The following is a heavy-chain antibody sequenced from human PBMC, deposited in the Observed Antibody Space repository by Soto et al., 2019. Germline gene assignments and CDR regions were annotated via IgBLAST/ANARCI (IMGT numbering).Heavy chain of an antibody. D-gene: IGHD6-19*01. V-gene: IGHV3-73*01. J-gene: IGHJ4*02. CDR2: IRSKTNSYAP. Sequence: PGGSLRLSCAASGFTFGGSAMHWVRQASGKGLEWVGHIRSKTNSYAPAYAESVKGRLTISRDDSMNTAYMQMNSLKTEETAVYFCTRQTDAVQWLVVPTDDNFDYWGQGTLVTVSS. CDR1: GFTFGGSA. CDR3: TRQTDAVQWLVVPTDDNFDY.